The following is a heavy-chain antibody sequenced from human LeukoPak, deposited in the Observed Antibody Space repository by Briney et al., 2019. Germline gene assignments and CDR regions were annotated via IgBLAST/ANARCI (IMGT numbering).Heavy chain of an antibody. V-gene: IGHV3-73*01. CDR3: AKEFTPWIYYGSGGQDY. CDR2: IRTKATSYDA. D-gene: IGHD3-10*01. J-gene: IGHJ4*02. CDR1: GFTFSSSP. Sequence: GGSLRLSCAASGFTFSSSPMHWVRQASGKGLEWVGRIRTKATSYDAAYAASVKGRFTISRDNSKNTLYLQMNSLRAEDTAVYYCAKEFTPWIYYGSGGQDYWGQGTLVTVSS.